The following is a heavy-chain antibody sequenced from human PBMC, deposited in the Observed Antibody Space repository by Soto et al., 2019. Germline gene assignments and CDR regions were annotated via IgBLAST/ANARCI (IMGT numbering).Heavy chain of an antibody. Sequence: PSETLSLTCTVSGGSIGSGDYYWSWIRQPPGKGLEWIGYIYYSGSTYYNPSLKSRVTISVDTSKNQFSLKLSSVTAADTAVYYCARDPWELPFYYYGMDVWGQGTTVTVSS. D-gene: IGHD1-26*01. V-gene: IGHV4-30-4*01. J-gene: IGHJ6*02. CDR3: ARDPWELPFYYYGMDV. CDR1: GGSIGSGDYY. CDR2: IYYSGST.